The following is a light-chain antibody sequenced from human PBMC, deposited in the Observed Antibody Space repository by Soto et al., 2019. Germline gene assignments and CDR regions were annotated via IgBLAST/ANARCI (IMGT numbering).Light chain of an antibody. Sequence: EIVLTQSPGTLSLSPGERATLSCRASQNVGSRYLAWYPQKPGQAPRLLIYGTSNRATGIPGMFSAISSSTDFSLTISSLEQEDLAVYYSQQYGTSPRTFGHGTEVEIK. V-gene: IGKV3-20*01. CDR3: QQYGTSPRT. CDR2: GTS. J-gene: IGKJ1*01. CDR1: QNVGSRY.